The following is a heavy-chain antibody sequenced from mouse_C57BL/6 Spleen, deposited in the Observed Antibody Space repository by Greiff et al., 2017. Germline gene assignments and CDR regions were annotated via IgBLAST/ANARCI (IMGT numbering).Heavy chain of an antibody. CDR3: ARDHYSNYLYLDY. CDR1: GYSITSGYY. J-gene: IGHJ2*01. V-gene: IGHV3-6*01. CDR2: ISYDGSN. Sequence: VQLKESGPGLVKPSQSLSLTCSVTGYSITSGYYWNWIRQFPGNKLEWMGYISYDGSNNYNPSLKNRISITRDTSKNQFFLKLNSVTTEDTATYYCARDHYSNYLYLDYWGQGTTLTVSS. D-gene: IGHD2-5*01.